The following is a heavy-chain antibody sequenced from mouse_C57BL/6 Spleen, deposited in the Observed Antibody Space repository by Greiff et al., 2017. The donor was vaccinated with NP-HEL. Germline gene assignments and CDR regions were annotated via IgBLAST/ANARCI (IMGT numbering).Heavy chain of an antibody. Sequence: EVQLVESGGGLVKPGGSLKLSCAASGFTFSDYGMHWVRQAPEKGLEWVAYISSGSSTIYYADTVKGRFTISRDNAKNTLFLQMTSLRSEDTAMYYCARPFTTVEGWFAYWGQGTLVTVSA. V-gene: IGHV5-17*01. J-gene: IGHJ3*01. D-gene: IGHD1-1*01. CDR3: ARPFTTVEGWFAY. CDR2: ISSGSSTI. CDR1: GFTFSDYG.